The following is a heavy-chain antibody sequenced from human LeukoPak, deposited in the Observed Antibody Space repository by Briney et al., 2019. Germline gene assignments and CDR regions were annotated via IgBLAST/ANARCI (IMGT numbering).Heavy chain of an antibody. V-gene: IGHV3-23*01. CDR1: GFTFSSYP. D-gene: IGHD6-13*01. CDR3: AKATRSSWYCATACGRASFDI. Sequence: GGSLRLSCAASGFTFSSYPMSWVRQAPGKGLEWVSAMSGGVGSTYYADSVKGRFTISRDNSKNTLYLQMNSLSADDTAVYYCAKATRSSWYCATACGRASFDIWGQGTMVTVSS. CDR2: MSGGVGST. J-gene: IGHJ3*02.